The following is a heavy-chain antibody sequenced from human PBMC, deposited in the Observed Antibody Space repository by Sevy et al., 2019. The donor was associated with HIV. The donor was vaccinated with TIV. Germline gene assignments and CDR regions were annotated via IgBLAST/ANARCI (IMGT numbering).Heavy chain of an antibody. D-gene: IGHD2-15*01. CDR2: IYISGST. CDR3: ARGPQSCNSVSCYSALS. V-gene: IGHV4-4*07. CDR1: GGSISDYY. Sequence: SETLSLTCTVSGGSISDYYWTWIRQPAGKGLEWLGRIYISGSTEYNPSLKSRVSMSLDTSKNTFYLKLTSMTAADTAVYYCARGPQSCNSVSCYSALSWGQGILVTVSS. J-gene: IGHJ4*02.